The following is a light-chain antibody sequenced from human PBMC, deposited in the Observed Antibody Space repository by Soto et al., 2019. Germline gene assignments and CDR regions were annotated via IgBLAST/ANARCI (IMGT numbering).Light chain of an antibody. CDR3: QQYYSFWT. J-gene: IGKJ1*01. CDR2: KAS. CDR1: HVISNL. V-gene: IGKV1-5*03. Sequence: DIEMTQSPATLSASVGDRVSITCRASHVISNLLAWYQQKPGKAPKLLIYKASTLETGVPSRFSASGSGTEFTLTSSSLQPDDFATYYCQQYYSFWTFGQGTKVEIK.